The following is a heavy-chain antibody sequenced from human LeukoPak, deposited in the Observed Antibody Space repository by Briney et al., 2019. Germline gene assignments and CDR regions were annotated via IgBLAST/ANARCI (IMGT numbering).Heavy chain of an antibody. Sequence: PGGSLRLSCAASGFTFSSYSMNWVRQAPGKGLEWVAFIRYDGSHNYYADSVKGRFTISRDISKNTLFLQMNSLRPEDTAVYYCAKDKGGARIYFDSWGQGTLVTVSS. CDR3: AKDKGGARIYFDS. CDR1: GFTFSSYS. CDR2: IRYDGSHN. V-gene: IGHV3-30*02. D-gene: IGHD1-26*01. J-gene: IGHJ4*02.